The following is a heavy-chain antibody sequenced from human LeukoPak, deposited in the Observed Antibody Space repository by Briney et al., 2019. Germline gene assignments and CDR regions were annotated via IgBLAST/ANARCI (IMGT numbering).Heavy chain of an antibody. CDR3: AREKPEPDY. Sequence: PGGSLRLSCAASGFTFSIYEMNWVRQAPGKGLEWVSCISSSGSTIYYADSVKGRFTISRDNAKNSLYLQMKSLRVEDTAVYYCAREKPEPDYWGQGTLVTVSS. D-gene: IGHD1-14*01. J-gene: IGHJ4*02. CDR2: ISSSGSTI. V-gene: IGHV3-48*03. CDR1: GFTFSIYE.